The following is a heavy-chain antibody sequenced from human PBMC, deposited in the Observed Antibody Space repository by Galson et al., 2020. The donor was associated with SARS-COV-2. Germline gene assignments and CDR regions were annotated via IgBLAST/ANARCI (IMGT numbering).Heavy chain of an antibody. V-gene: IGHV3-43*01. CDR2: ISRDGGST. CDR3: AKDQTAMVTGFDFDY. CDR1: GFTFDDYT. Sequence: RGSLRLSCAASGFTFDDYTMHWVRQAPGKGLEWVSLISRDGGSTYYADSVKGRFTISRDNSKNSLYLQMNSLRTEDTALYYCAKDQTAMVTGFDFDYWGQGTLVTVSS. D-gene: IGHD5-18*01. J-gene: IGHJ4*02.